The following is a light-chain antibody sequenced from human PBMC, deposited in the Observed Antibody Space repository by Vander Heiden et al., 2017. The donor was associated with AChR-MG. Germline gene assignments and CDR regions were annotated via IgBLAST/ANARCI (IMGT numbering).Light chain of an antibody. Sequence: DIHMTQSPSTLSASVGDRVTITCRASQSISSWLAWYQQKPGKAPKLLIYKASSLESGVPSRFSGSGSGTEFTLTISSLQPDDFATYYCQQYNSYSWEFGQGTKVEIK. CDR2: KAS. J-gene: IGKJ1*01. V-gene: IGKV1-5*03. CDR1: QSISSW. CDR3: QQYNSYSWE.